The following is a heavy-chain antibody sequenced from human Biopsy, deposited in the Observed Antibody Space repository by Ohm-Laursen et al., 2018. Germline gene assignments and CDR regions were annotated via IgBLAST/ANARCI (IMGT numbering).Heavy chain of an antibody. Sequence: ASSVKVSCKASGDAFLSYYLHWVRQAPGQGLEWMGSIYPNSGDTDFAQKFQGRVSMTRDTSVSTAYLELSSLRSDDTAIYYCARDLLEWSLPSWGQGTLVTVSS. CDR2: IYPNSGDT. CDR3: ARDLLEWSLPS. V-gene: IGHV1-2*02. CDR1: GDAFLSYY. D-gene: IGHD3-3*01. J-gene: IGHJ4*02.